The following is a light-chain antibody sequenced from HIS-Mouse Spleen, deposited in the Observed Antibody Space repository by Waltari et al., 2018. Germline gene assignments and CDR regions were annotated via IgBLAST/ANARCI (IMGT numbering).Light chain of an antibody. CDR2: DDS. J-gene: IGLJ2*01. Sequence: SYVLTQPPSVSVAPGKTARITCGGNNIGSNSVHWYQQKPGQAPVLVVYDDSDRPSGIPERVSGSNSGNTATLTSSRVEAGDEADYYCQVWDSSSDHVVFGGGTKLTVL. CDR1: NIGSNS. V-gene: IGLV3-21*03. CDR3: QVWDSSSDHVV.